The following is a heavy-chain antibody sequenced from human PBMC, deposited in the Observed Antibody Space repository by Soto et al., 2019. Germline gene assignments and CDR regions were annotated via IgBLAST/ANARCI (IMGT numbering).Heavy chain of an antibody. V-gene: IGHV3-74*01. Sequence: GGSLRLSCAASGFNFSNHWMHWVRQRPAEGLVWVSRITSDGKSKAYAESVEGRFAISRDNAKNTPYLQMNGLTAEDTAVYYCARESGDWPLNWFDPWGQGTLVTVSS. CDR1: GFNFSNHW. CDR2: ITSDGKSK. CDR3: ARESGDWPLNWFDP. D-gene: IGHD2-21*02. J-gene: IGHJ5*02.